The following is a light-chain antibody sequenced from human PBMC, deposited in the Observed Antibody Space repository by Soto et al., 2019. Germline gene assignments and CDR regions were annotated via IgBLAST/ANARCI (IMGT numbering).Light chain of an antibody. V-gene: IGKV3-20*01. CDR2: GAS. Sequence: EIVLTQSPGTLSLSPGERATLSCRASQCVSSSYLAWYQQKPGQAPRHLIYGASSRATGIPDRFSGSGSGTDFTLTISSLEPEDVAVYYCQQYGSSLYTFGQGTKLEIK. J-gene: IGKJ2*01. CDR3: QQYGSSLYT. CDR1: QCVSSSY.